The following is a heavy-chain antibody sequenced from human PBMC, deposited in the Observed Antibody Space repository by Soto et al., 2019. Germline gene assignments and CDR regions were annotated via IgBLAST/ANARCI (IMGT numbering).Heavy chain of an antibody. CDR1: GGTFSSYT. J-gene: IGHJ2*01. CDR3: AREVYSSGWDYWYFDL. V-gene: IGHV1-69*04. D-gene: IGHD6-19*01. CDR2: IIPILGIA. Sequence: SVKVSCKASGGTFSSYTISWVRQAPGQGLEWMGRIIPILGIANYAQKFQGRVTITADKSTSTAYMELSSLRSEDMAVYYCAREVYSSGWDYWYFDLWGRGTLVTVSS.